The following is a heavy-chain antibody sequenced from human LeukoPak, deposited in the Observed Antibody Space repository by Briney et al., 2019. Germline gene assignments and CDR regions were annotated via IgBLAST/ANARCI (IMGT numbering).Heavy chain of an antibody. Sequence: SVKVSCKASGGTFSSYAISWVRQAPGQGLEWMGRIIPILGIANYAQKFQGRVTITADKSTSTAYMELSSLRSEDTAVYYCARFAYGSGSYIGTNYWGQGTLVTVSS. CDR1: GGTFSSYA. V-gene: IGHV1-69*04. D-gene: IGHD3-10*01. CDR2: IIPILGIA. J-gene: IGHJ4*02. CDR3: ARFAYGSGSYIGTNY.